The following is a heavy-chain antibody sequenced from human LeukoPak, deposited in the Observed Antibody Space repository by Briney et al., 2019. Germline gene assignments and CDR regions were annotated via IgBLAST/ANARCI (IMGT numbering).Heavy chain of an antibody. CDR2: ISYDGSNK. CDR3: AIRGRAPGDSAPFL. J-gene: IGHJ4*02. V-gene: IGHV3-30-3*01. Sequence: GGSLRLSCAASGFTFSSYAMHWVRQAPGKGLEWVAVISYDGSNKYYADSVRGRFTISRDNSKNTLYLQMNSLRAEDTASYYCAIRGRAPGDSAPFLGGQGTLVTVSS. D-gene: IGHD3-10*01. CDR1: GFTFSSYA.